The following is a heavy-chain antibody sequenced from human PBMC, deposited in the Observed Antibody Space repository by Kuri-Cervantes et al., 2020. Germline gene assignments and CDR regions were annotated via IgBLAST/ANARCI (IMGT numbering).Heavy chain of an antibody. CDR2: ISSSSSTI. D-gene: IGHD3-10*01. J-gene: IGHJ4*02. CDR3: AKGTTMVRGAFDY. V-gene: IGHV3-48*01. Sequence: GESLKISCAASGFTFSSYAMNWVRQAPGKGLEWVSYISSSSSTIYYADSVKGRFTISRDNAKNSLYLQMNSLRAEDTAVYYCAKGTTMVRGAFDYWGQGTLVTVSS. CDR1: GFTFSSYA.